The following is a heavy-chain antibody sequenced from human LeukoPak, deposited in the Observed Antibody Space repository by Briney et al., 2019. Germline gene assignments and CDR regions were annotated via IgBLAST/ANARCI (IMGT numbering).Heavy chain of an antibody. V-gene: IGHV4-34*01. CDR3: ARQGVGATDC. Sequence: TSETLSLTCAVYGGSFSGYYWSWIRQPPGKGLEWIGEINHSGSTNYNPSLESRVTISVDTSKNQFSLRLISVTAVDTAVNYCARQGVGATDCWGQGTLVTVSS. CDR1: GGSFSGYY. CDR2: INHSGST. J-gene: IGHJ4*02. D-gene: IGHD1-26*01.